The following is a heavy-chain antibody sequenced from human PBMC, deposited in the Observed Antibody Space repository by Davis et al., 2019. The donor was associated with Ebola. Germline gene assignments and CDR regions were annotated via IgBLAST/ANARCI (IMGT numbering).Heavy chain of an antibody. V-gene: IGHV4-34*01. CDR1: GGSFSGYY. D-gene: IGHD3-3*01. CDR2: INHSGST. J-gene: IGHJ5*02. Sequence: SETLSLTCAVYGGSFSGYYWSWIRQPPGKGLEWIGEINHSGSTNYNPSLKSRVTISVDTSKNQFSLKLSSVTAADTAVYYCARVNYDFWSGYANWFDPWGQGTLVTVSS. CDR3: ARVNYDFWSGYANWFDP.